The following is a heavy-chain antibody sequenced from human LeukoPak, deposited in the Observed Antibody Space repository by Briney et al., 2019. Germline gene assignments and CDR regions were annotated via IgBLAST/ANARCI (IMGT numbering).Heavy chain of an antibody. CDR1: GFTFSSFP. J-gene: IGHJ4*02. CDR3: ARDRAAFDS. V-gene: IGHV3-23*01. Sequence: GGSLRLSCAASGFTFSSFPMSWVRQAPGKGQQWVSGITGRGGNTYYADSVEGRFTISRDNSKNTLSLQVDSLRAEDTAVYYCARDRAAFDSWGQGTLVTVSS. CDR2: ITGRGGNT. D-gene: IGHD6-25*01.